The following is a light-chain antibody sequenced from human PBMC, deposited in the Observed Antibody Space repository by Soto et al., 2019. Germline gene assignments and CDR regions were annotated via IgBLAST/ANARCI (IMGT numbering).Light chain of an antibody. Sequence: EIVMTQSPATLSVSPGEGATLSCRASQSVRTKLAWYQQKSGQAPRLLIYGASTRATGVSDRFSGSGSGTEYTLTISSLEPEDFSVYYCQQRYNWPITFGQGTRLEI. V-gene: IGKV3-15*01. J-gene: IGKJ5*01. CDR3: QQRYNWPIT. CDR1: QSVRTK. CDR2: GAS.